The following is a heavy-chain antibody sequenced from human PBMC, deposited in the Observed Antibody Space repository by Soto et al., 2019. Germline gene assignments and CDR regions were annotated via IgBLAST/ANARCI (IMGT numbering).Heavy chain of an antibody. CDR3: ARRERYYGSPGWFDP. V-gene: IGHV4-39*01. CDR1: GASINNFAYY. Sequence: SETLSLTCSVSGASINNFAYYWGWIRQPPGKGLEWIGTVYYNENTYYNPSLKSRVAISVGTAKNQFSLNLRSVTAADTAIYFCARRERYYGSPGWFDPWGQGTLVTVSS. J-gene: IGHJ5*01. D-gene: IGHD3-10*01. CDR2: VYYNENT.